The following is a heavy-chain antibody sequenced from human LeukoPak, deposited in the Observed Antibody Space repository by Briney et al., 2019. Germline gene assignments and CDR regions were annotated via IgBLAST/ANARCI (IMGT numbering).Heavy chain of an antibody. Sequence: PGGSLRLSFAASGFTFSSYALTWVRQAPGRGLECVSYISSSTDTTFYADSVKGRFTISRDHSRGMLYLQMNSLTAEDSAVYYCAKDGPSVTGTGWYFDLWGRGTLVAVSS. CDR1: GFTFSSYA. CDR3: AKDGPSVTGTGWYFDL. J-gene: IGHJ2*01. CDR2: ISSSTDTT. D-gene: IGHD6-19*01. V-gene: IGHV3-23*01.